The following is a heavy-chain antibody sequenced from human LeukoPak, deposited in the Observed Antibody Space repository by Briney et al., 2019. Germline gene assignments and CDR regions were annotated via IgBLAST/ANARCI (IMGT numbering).Heavy chain of an antibody. CDR2: VSDSGGST. CDR1: GFTFSDYA. Sequence: GGSLRLSCEVSGFTFSDYAMTWVRQAPGKGLEWVSSVSDSGGSTYYADSVKGRFTISRDNSKNTLYLQMNTLRAEDTAVYYCAKPYRSGWSPYYHYYMVVWGAGTTVTVSS. J-gene: IGHJ6*03. V-gene: IGHV3-23*01. D-gene: IGHD6-19*01. CDR3: AKPYRSGWSPYYHYYMVV.